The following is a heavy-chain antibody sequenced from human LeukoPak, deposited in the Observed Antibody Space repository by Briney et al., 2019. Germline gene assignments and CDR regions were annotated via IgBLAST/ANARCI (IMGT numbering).Heavy chain of an antibody. Sequence: ASVKVSCKATGYTLTSYDINWVRQATGQGLEWMGWMNPDSGNTGYAQKFQGRVTMTRDTSISTAYMELSSLRSDDTAVYYCAREHSSSWDQFDYWGQGTLVTVSS. V-gene: IGHV1-8*01. CDR1: GYTLTSYD. CDR3: AREHSSSWDQFDY. J-gene: IGHJ4*02. D-gene: IGHD6-13*01. CDR2: MNPDSGNT.